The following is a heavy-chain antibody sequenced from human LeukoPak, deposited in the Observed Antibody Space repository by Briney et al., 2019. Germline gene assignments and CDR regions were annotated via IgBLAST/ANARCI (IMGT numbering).Heavy chain of an antibody. CDR3: AREGVVPAATMDY. V-gene: IGHV1-69*01. CDR2: IIPIFGTA. J-gene: IGHJ4*02. Sequence: SVKVSCKASGGTFSSYAISWVRQAPGQGLEWMGGIIPIFGTANYAQKFQGRVTITADESRSTAYMELSSLRSEDTAVYYCAREGVVPAATMDYWGQGTLVTVSS. D-gene: IGHD2-2*01. CDR1: GGTFSSYA.